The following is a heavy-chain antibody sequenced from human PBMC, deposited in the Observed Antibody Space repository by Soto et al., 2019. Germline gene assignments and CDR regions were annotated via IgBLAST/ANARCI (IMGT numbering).Heavy chain of an antibody. J-gene: IGHJ4*02. Sequence: SDTPSLTFSVSGCSIRRNIYYWCWILQHPGKGLEWIATVHYSGSTYYTPSLKNRVTISADTSKNQFSLRLNSVTAADTAVYYCARQHYYDSSGYDTWNRGQGTLVT. CDR3: ARQHYYDSSGYDTWN. CDR1: GCSIRRNIYY. D-gene: IGHD3-22*01. V-gene: IGHV4-39*01. CDR2: VHYSGST.